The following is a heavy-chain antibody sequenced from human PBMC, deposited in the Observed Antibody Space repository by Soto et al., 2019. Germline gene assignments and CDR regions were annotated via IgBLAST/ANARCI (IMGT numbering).Heavy chain of an antibody. CDR2: IFSNDEK. J-gene: IGHJ4*01. Sequence: QVTLKESGPVLVKPTETLTLTCTVSGFSLSNARMGVSWIRQPPGKALEWLAHIFSNDEKSYSTSLKSRLTISKDTSKSQVVLTMTNMDPVDTATYYCAWILEYSSSWTVPDYCGHGTLVTVSS. D-gene: IGHD6-6*01. V-gene: IGHV2-26*01. CDR1: GFSLSNARMG. CDR3: AWILEYSSSWTVPDY.